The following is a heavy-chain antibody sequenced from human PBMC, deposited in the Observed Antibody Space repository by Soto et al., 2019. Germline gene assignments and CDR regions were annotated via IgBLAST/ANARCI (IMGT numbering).Heavy chain of an antibody. D-gene: IGHD6-6*01. CDR2: IYYSGST. CDR1: GGSISSGGYY. V-gene: IGHV4-31*03. J-gene: IGHJ2*01. CDR3: ASSSYSSSSGWYFDL. Sequence: QVQLQESGPGLVKPSQTLSLTCTVSGGSISSGGYYWSWIRQHPGKGLEWIGYIYYSGSTYYNPSLKGRVTRAVDTSKNQFSLKLSSVTAADTAVYYCASSSYSSSSGWYFDLWGRGTLVTVSS.